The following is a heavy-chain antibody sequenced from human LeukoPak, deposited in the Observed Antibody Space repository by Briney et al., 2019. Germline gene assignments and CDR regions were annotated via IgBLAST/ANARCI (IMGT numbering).Heavy chain of an antibody. J-gene: IGHJ3*02. CDR1: GFTFSSYG. Sequence: GGSLRLSCAASGFTFSSYGMHWVRQAPGKGLEWVAFIRHDGSNKKYADSVKGRFTISRDNAKNSLYLQMNSLRAEDTAVYYCAKEASRYCSGGSCYPGAFDIWGQGTMVTVSS. CDR3: AKEASRYCSGGSCYPGAFDI. V-gene: IGHV3-30*02. CDR2: IRHDGSNK. D-gene: IGHD2-15*01.